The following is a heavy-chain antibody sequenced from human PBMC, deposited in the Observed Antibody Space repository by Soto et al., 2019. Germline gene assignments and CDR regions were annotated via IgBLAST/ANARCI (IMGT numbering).Heavy chain of an antibody. CDR1: GFTFSRYA. CDR2: ISGSGGST. J-gene: IGHJ4*02. CDR3: AKDPLGTRLFDY. D-gene: IGHD2-2*01. Sequence: GGSLRISCAAAGFTFSRYAMSGVRQAPGKGLEWVSAISGSGGSTYYADSVKGRFTISRDNSKNTLYLQMNSLRAEDTAVYYCAKDPLGTRLFDYWGQGTLVTVSS. V-gene: IGHV3-23*01.